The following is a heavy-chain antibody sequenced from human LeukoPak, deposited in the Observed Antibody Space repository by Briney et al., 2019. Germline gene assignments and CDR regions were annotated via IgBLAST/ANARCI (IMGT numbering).Heavy chain of an antibody. CDR3: ARQGSSWDFDY. CDR2: INPSGDGT. D-gene: IGHD6-13*01. V-gene: IGHV1-46*01. CDR1: GYTFSTYY. J-gene: IGHJ4*02. Sequence: ASVMVSCKASGYTFSTYYMHWVRQAPGQGLELMGMINPSGDGTTYAQKFQGRVSLTRYTSTSTVYMELSSLGSEDTAVYYCARQGSSWDFDYWGQGTLVTVSS.